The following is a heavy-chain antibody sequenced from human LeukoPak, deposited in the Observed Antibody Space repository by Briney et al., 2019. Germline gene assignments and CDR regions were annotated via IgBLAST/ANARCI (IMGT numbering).Heavy chain of an antibody. CDR1: GFTFSSYW. J-gene: IGHJ4*02. CDR2: IKQDGSDK. V-gene: IGHV3-7*01. Sequence: PGGSLRLSCAASGFTFSSYWMSWVRQAPGKGLEWVANIKQDGSDKYYVDSVKGRFTISRDNAKNSLYLQMNSLRAEDTAVYYCASAWAGIAVAGSYDHWSQETLVTVSS. CDR3: ASAWAGIAVAGSYDH. D-gene: IGHD6-19*01.